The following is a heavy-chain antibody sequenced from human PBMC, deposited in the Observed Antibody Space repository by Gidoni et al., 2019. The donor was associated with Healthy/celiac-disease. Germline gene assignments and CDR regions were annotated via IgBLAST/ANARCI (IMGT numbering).Heavy chain of an antibody. J-gene: IGHJ3*02. CDR1: GFTFSSYA. D-gene: IGHD2-2*01. Sequence: EVQLLESGGGLVQPGGSLRLSCAASGFTFSSYAMSWVRQAPGKGLDWVSSISGSGGSTYYADSVKGRFTISRDNSKNTLYLQMNSLRAEDTAVYYCAKKFDIVVVPAAGGGAFDIWGQGTMVTVSS. CDR3: AKKFDIVVVPAAGGGAFDI. V-gene: IGHV3-23*01. CDR2: ISGSGGST.